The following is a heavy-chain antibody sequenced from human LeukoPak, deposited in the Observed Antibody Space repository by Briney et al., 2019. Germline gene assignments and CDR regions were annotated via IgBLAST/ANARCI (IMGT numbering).Heavy chain of an antibody. Sequence: SETLSLTCTVSGGSISSGSYYWSWIRQPAGKGLEWIGRIYTSGSTNYNPSLKSRVTISVDTSKNQFSLKLSSVTAADTAVYYCARGGSSSSWYGFYFDYWGQGTLVTVSS. J-gene: IGHJ4*02. D-gene: IGHD6-13*01. CDR1: GGSISSGSYY. CDR2: IYTSGST. CDR3: ARGGSSSSWYGFYFDY. V-gene: IGHV4-61*02.